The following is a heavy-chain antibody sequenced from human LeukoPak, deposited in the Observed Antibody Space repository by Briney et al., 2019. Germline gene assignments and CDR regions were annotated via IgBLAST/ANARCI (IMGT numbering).Heavy chain of an antibody. CDR1: GGSISSYY. J-gene: IGHJ6*02. V-gene: IGHV4-59*01. Sequence: PSETLSLTCTVSGGSISSYYWSWIRQPPGKGLEWIGYIYYSGSTNYNPSLKSRVTISVDTSKNQFSLKLSSVTAADTAVYYCASLPTYYDILTGYRPGNYGMDVWGQGTTVTVSS. CDR3: ASLPTYYDILTGYRPGNYGMDV. D-gene: IGHD3-9*01. CDR2: IYYSGST.